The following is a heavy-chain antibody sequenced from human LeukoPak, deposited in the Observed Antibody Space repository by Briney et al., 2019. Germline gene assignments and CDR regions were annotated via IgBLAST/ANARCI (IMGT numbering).Heavy chain of an antibody. Sequence: ASVKVSCKASGYTFTNYDINWVRQATGQGLEWMGWMNPNTGDTGYAQNFQGRVTITRDTSITTAYLELSSLRSEDTAVYYCARFATSAWYFFDYRGQGTLVTVSS. D-gene: IGHD6-19*01. CDR3: ARFATSAWYFFDY. CDR2: MNPNTGDT. V-gene: IGHV1-8*01. J-gene: IGHJ4*02. CDR1: GYTFTNYD.